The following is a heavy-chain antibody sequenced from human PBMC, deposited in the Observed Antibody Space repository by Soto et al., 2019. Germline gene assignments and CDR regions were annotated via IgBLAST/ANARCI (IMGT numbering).Heavy chain of an antibody. J-gene: IGHJ4*02. D-gene: IGHD5-12*01. CDR3: AREGDNSGYDQTYYFDY. Sequence: PGGSLRLSCAASGFTFSSYGMHWVRQAPGKGLEWVAVIWYDRSNKYYADSVKGRFTISRDNSKNTLYLQMNSLRAEDTAVYYCAREGDNSGYDQTYYFDYWGQGTLVTVSS. V-gene: IGHV3-33*01. CDR2: IWYDRSNK. CDR1: GFTFSSYG.